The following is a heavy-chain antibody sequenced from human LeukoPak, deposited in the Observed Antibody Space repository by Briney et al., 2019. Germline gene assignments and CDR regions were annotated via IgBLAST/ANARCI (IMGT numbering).Heavy chain of an antibody. CDR3: ARGPVGYCSSTSCYKYDY. V-gene: IGHV4-39*01. CDR1: GGSIRSSSYY. CDR2: IYHSGST. J-gene: IGHJ4*02. Sequence: WETLSLTCTVSGGSIRSSSYYWGWIRRPPGKGLEWIGSIYHSGSTYYNPSLKSRVTICVDTSKNQFSLKLSSVTAADTAVYYCARGPVGYCSSTSCYKYDYWGQGTLVTVSS. D-gene: IGHD2-2*01.